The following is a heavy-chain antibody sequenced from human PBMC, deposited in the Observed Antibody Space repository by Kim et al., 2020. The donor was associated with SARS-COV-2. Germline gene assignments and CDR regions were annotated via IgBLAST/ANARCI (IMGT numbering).Heavy chain of an antibody. V-gene: IGHV1-69*13. CDR3: ARTPYYYYGMDV. CDR2: IIPIFGTA. CDR1: GGTFSSYA. Sequence: SVKVSCKASGGTFSSYAISWVRQAPGQGLEWMGGIIPIFGTANYAQKFQGRVTITADESTSTAYMELSSLRSENTAVYYCARTPYYYYGMDVWGQGTTVTVSS. J-gene: IGHJ6*02.